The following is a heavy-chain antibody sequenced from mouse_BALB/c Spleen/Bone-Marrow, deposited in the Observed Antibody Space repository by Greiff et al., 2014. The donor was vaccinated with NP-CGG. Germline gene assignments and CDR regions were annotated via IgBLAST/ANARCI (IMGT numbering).Heavy chain of an antibody. V-gene: IGHV5-6*01. CDR2: ISSGGSYT. D-gene: IGHD2-1*01. CDR3: ARQYGNLGVMDY. Sequence: EVKLMESGGDLVKPGGSRKLSCAASGFTFSSYGMSWVRQTPDKRLEWVATISSGGSYTYYPDSVKGRFTISRDNAKNTLYLQMSSLKSEDTAMYYCARQYGNLGVMDYWGQGTSVAVSS. J-gene: IGHJ4*01. CDR1: GFTFSSYG.